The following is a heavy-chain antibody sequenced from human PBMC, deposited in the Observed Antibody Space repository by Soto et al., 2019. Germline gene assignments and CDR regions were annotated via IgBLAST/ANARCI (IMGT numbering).Heavy chain of an antibody. Sequence: ASVKVSCKASGGTFSSYAISWVRQAPGQGLEWMGGIIPIFGTANYAQKFQGRVTITADESTSTAYMELSSLRSEDTAVYYCARGELRDSYNWFDPWGQGTLVTVSS. V-gene: IGHV1-69*13. CDR1: GGTFSSYA. CDR2: IIPIFGTA. J-gene: IGHJ5*02. D-gene: IGHD1-26*01. CDR3: ARGELRDSYNWFDP.